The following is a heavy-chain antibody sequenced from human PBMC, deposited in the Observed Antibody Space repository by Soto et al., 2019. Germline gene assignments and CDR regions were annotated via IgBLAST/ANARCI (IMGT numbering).Heavy chain of an antibody. CDR3: ARTIRSITGTVSWFDP. CDR2: ISSSSSTI. J-gene: IGHJ5*02. V-gene: IGHV3-48*01. Sequence: GGSLRLSCAASGFTFSSYSMNWVRQAPGKGLEWVSYISSSSSTIYYADSVKGRFTISRDNAKNSLYLQMNSLRAEDTAVYYCARTIRSITGTVSWFDPWGQGTLVTVSS. CDR1: GFTFSSYS. D-gene: IGHD1-20*01.